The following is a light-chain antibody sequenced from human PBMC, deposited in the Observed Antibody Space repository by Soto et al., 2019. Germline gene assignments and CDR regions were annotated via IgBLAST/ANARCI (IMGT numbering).Light chain of an antibody. CDR3: QHYNNWPPLA. CDR1: QSLSSN. V-gene: IGKV3-15*01. Sequence: EIVKTQSPATLSVSPGERATLSCRASQSLSSNLAWYQQKPGQAPRLLIYGASTRVTGVPARFSGSGSGTEFTLTISSLQSEDFAVYYCQHYNNWPPLAFGGGTKVEIK. J-gene: IGKJ4*01. CDR2: GAS.